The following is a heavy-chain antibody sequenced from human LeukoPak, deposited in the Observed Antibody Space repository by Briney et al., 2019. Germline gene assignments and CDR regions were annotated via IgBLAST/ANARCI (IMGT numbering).Heavy chain of an antibody. J-gene: IGHJ6*02. V-gene: IGHV1-8*01. CDR1: GYASTSYD. Sequence: VPCKASGYASTSYDINWVRQATRQGREWRGWMNHNSGSTGYAHKFQGRVTMTRNTSMSTVSMKLSSVTSEDTAVYYCAKECGSGGSCCFSFGARYHYYGMDVGGGGPAVTVPS. D-gene: IGHD2-15*01. CDR2: MNHNSGST. CDR3: AKECGSGGSCCFSFGARYHYYGMDV.